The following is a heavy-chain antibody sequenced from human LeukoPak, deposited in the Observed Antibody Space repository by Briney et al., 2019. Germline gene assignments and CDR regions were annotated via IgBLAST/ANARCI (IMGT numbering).Heavy chain of an antibody. J-gene: IGHJ6*02. Sequence: GGSLRLSCAASGFTFSSYEMNWVRQAPGKGLEWVSYMSSSGSTIYYADSVKGRFTISRDNAKNSLYLQMNSLRAEDTAVYYCARDRCSSTSCYYYYGMDVWGQGTTVTVSS. V-gene: IGHV3-48*03. D-gene: IGHD2-2*01. CDR1: GFTFSSYE. CDR2: MSSSGSTI. CDR3: ARDRCSSTSCYYYYGMDV.